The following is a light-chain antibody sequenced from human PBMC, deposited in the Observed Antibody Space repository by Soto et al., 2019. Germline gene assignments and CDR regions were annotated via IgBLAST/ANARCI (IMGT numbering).Light chain of an antibody. CDR3: QQDNSYSPNT. CDR2: DAS. Sequence: DIQMTQSPSTLSASVGDRVTITCRASQSISSWLAWYQQKPGKAPKLLIYDASSLESGVPSRFSGSGSGTEFTLTISSLQPDDFATDYCQQDNSYSPNTFCQGTKLEIK. J-gene: IGKJ2*01. V-gene: IGKV1-5*01. CDR1: QSISSW.